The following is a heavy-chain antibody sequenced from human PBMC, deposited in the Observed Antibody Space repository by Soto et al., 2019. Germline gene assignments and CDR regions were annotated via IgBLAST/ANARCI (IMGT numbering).Heavy chain of an antibody. J-gene: IGHJ4*02. CDR3: AKVKYYYDSSGYFH. Sequence: GKGLEWVSGLSGSGGGTYYADSVKGRFTISRDNSKNTLYLQMNSLRAEDTAVYYCAKVKYYYDSSGYFHWGQGTLVTVSS. V-gene: IGHV3-23*01. CDR2: LSGSGGGT. D-gene: IGHD3-22*01.